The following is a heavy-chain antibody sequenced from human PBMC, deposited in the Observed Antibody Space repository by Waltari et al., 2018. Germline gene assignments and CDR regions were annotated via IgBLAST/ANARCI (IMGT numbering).Heavy chain of an antibody. D-gene: IGHD3-10*01. CDR1: GGSISSGSYY. V-gene: IGHV4-61*02. CDR2: IYTSGRT. J-gene: IGHJ5*02. CDR3: AGAWFDP. Sequence: QVQLQESGPGLVKPSQTLSLTCTVSGGSISSGSYYWSWIRQPAGKGLEWIGRIYTSGRTNNNPSLKSRVTISVDTSKNQCSLKLSSVTAADTAVYYCAGAWFDPWGQGTLVTVSS.